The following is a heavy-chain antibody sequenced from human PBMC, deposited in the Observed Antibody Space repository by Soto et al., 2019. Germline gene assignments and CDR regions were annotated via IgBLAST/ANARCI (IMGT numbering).Heavy chain of an antibody. CDR3: ARRYGDYFDF. CDR2: IYHSGST. V-gene: IGHV4-30-2*01. Sequence: PSETLSLTCAVSGGSISSGGYSWSWIRQPPGKGLEWIGYIYHSGSTYYNPSLKSRVTISVATSKNQFSLKLSSVTAADTAVYYCARRYGDYFDFWGQGTLVTVSS. CDR1: GGSISSGGYS. J-gene: IGHJ4*02. D-gene: IGHD4-17*01.